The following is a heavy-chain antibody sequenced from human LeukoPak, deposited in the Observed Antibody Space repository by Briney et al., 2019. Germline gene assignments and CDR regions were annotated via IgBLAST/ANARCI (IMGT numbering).Heavy chain of an antibody. CDR1: GFTVSNNY. J-gene: IGHJ4*02. CDR2: IYSGGHT. CDR3: ARFSSPRSVYYFDY. D-gene: IGHD3-16*01. V-gene: IGHV3-53*01. Sequence: SGGSLRLSCAASGFTVSNNYMSWVRQAPGKGLEWVSVIYSGGHTYYADSVKGRFTTSRDNSKNTLSLQMNTLRAEDTAVYYCARFSSPRSVYYFDYWGQGTLVTVSS.